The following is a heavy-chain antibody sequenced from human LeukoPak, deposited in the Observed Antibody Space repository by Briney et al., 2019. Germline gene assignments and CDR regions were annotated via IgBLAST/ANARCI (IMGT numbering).Heavy chain of an antibody. D-gene: IGHD2-2*01. V-gene: IGHV1-46*01. CDR2: INPSGGST. J-gene: IGHJ5*02. Sequence: ASVKVSCKASGYTFTSHGITWVRQAPGQGLEWMGIINPSGGSTSYAQKFQGRVTMTRDTSTSTVYMELSSLRSEDTAVYYCFRSTRTLEVDPWGQGTLVTVSS. CDR3: FRSTRTLEVDP. CDR1: GYTFTSHG.